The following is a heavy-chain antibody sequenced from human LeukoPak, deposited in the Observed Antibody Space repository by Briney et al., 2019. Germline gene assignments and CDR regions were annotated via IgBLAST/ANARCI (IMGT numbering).Heavy chain of an antibody. D-gene: IGHD3-3*02. J-gene: IGHJ5*02. V-gene: IGHV4-34*01. CDR1: GGSFSGYY. Sequence: SETLSLTXAVYGGSFSGYYWSWIRQPPGKGLEWIGEINHSGSTNYNPSLKSRVTISVDTSKNQFSLKLSSVTAADTAVYYCARGWRGTSFSQFDPWGQGTLVTVSS. CDR3: ARGWRGTSFSQFDP. CDR2: INHSGST.